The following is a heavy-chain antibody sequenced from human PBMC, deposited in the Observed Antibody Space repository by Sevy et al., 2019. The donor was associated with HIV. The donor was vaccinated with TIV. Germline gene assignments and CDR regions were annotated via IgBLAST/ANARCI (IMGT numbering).Heavy chain of an antibody. CDR1: EYTFTGYY. CDR3: ARTRSRIAVPGGRLGSHFYYYMDV. D-gene: IGHD6-19*01. CDR2: INPNTGGT. V-gene: IGHV1-2*02. J-gene: IGHJ6*03. Sequence: ASVKFSCRTSEYTFTGYYMLWVRQAPGQGLEWMGWINPNTGGTNYAQKFQGRFTVTRDTSIRTFYLEVSSLRSVDTAVYYGARTRSRIAVPGGRLGSHFYYYMDVWGKGTTVTVSS.